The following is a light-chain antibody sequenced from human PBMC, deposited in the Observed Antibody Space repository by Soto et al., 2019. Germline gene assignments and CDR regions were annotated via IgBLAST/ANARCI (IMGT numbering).Light chain of an antibody. J-gene: IGLJ2*01. CDR2: DDR. CDR1: NIGRKS. V-gene: IGLV3-21*02. CDR3: QRWDSNSDHVI. Sequence: SYELTQPPSVSVAPGQTARITCGGHNIGRKSEHWYQQKPGQAPVVVVYDDRDRPAGIPERFSGSNSGNTAALTISSVEAGDEADYYCQRWDSNSDHVIFGGGTKLNVL.